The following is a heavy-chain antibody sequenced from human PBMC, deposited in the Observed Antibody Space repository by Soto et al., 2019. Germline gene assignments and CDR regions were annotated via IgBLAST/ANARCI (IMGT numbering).Heavy chain of an antibody. D-gene: IGHD2-15*01. V-gene: IGHV1-69*13. Sequence: ASGKVSWKASGGTFSSYAISWVRQAPGQGLEWMGGIIPIFGTANYAQKFQGRVTITADESTSTAYMELSSLRSEDTAEYYCARDHCSGGSCYYYGMDVWGQGTTVTVSS. CDR2: IIPIFGTA. CDR3: ARDHCSGGSCYYYGMDV. J-gene: IGHJ6*02. CDR1: GGTFSSYA.